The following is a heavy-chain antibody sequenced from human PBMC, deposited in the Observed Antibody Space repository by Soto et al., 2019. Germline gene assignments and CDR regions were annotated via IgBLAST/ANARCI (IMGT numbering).Heavy chain of an antibody. CDR1: GGTFSSYA. D-gene: IGHD5-12*01. CDR2: IIPIFGTA. CDR3: AWGMATIENFDY. Sequence: QVQLVQSGAEVKKPGSSVKVSCKASGGTFSSYAISWVRQAPGQGLEWMGGIIPIFGTANYAQKLQGRVTITADESTRTAYMELSSLRSEDTAGYYCAWGMATIENFDYWGQGTLVTVSS. J-gene: IGHJ4*02. V-gene: IGHV1-69*12.